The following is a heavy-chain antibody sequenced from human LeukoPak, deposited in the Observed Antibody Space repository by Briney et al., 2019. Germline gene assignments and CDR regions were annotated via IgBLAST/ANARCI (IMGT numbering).Heavy chain of an antibody. CDR2: IYTSGST. D-gene: IGHD3-3*01. V-gene: IGHV4-61*02. CDR1: GGSISSGSYY. Sequence: SETLSLTFTVSGGSISSGSYYWSWIRQPAGKGLEWIGRIYTSGSTNYNPSLKSRVTISVDTSKNQFSLKLSSVTAADTAVYYCASYDFWSGTFDYWGQGTLVTVSS. CDR3: ASYDFWSGTFDY. J-gene: IGHJ4*02.